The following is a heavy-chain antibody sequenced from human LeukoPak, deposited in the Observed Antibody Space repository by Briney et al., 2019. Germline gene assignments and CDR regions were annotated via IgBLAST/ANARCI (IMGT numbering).Heavy chain of an antibody. D-gene: IGHD5-18*01. V-gene: IGHV3-30*02. Sequence: PGGSLRLSCAASGFTFSSYGMHWVRQAPGKGLEWVAFIRYDGSNKYYADSVKGRFTISRDNSKNTLYLQMNSLRAEDTAVYYCAKDLSYGRGGSGYWGQGTLVTVSS. J-gene: IGHJ4*02. CDR3: AKDLSYGRGGSGY. CDR2: IRYDGSNK. CDR1: GFTFSSYG.